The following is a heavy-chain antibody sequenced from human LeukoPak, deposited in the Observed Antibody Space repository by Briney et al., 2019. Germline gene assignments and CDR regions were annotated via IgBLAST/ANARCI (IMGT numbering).Heavy chain of an antibody. CDR3: ARIGHSGSSFDV. CDR1: GFIFSDYW. V-gene: IGHV3-7*01. Sequence: PGGSLRLSCAASGFIFSDYWMTWVRQAPGNGLEWVANINYDGDKKYFVASVKGRFTISRDNAKNSLFLQMNSLTVEDTAVYYCARIGHSGSSFDVWGQGALVTVSS. CDR2: INYDGDKK. D-gene: IGHD1-26*01. J-gene: IGHJ4*02.